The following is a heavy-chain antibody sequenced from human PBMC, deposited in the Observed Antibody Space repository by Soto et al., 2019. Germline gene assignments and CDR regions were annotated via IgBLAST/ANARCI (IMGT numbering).Heavy chain of an antibody. Sequence: PGGSLRLSCAASGFTFSSYSMNWVRQAPGKGLEWVSSISSSSSYIYYADSVKGRFTISRDNAKNSLYLQMNSLRAEDTAVYYCARVPHRYSGLSGDAFDIWGQGTMVTVSS. D-gene: IGHD6-13*01. V-gene: IGHV3-21*01. CDR2: ISSSSSYI. J-gene: IGHJ3*02. CDR3: ARVPHRYSGLSGDAFDI. CDR1: GFTFSSYS.